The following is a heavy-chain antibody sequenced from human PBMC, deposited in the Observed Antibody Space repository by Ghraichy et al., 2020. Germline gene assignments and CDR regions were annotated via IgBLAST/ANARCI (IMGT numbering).Heavy chain of an antibody. Sequence: TLSLPCAVYGGSLTNYYWSWIRQFPGKGLEWIGEINHSGSTNYNRSLKSRVTISADTSKNQFSLKLNSVTAADTAIYYCTYGRVRGVIITTYYHYMDVWGKGTTVTVSS. J-gene: IGHJ6*03. V-gene: IGHV4-34*01. CDR2: INHSGST. CDR3: TYGRVRGVIITTYYHYMDV. CDR1: GGSLTNYY. D-gene: IGHD3-10*01.